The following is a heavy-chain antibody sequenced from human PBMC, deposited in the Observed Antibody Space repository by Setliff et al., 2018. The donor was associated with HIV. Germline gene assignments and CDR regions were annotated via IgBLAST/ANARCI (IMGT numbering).Heavy chain of an antibody. CDR3: ARQEVARQYFNNGMDV. D-gene: IGHD5-12*01. CDR1: GGTFSNSA. V-gene: IGHV1-69*10. J-gene: IGHJ6*02. Sequence: SVKVSCKASGGTFSNSAINWVRQAPGQGLEWMGGIIVTVDIANYAQKFQGRVTITADKLTNTVYMDLSGLRPDDTAVYYCARQEVARQYFNNGMDVWGQGTTVTVSS. CDR2: IIVTVDIA.